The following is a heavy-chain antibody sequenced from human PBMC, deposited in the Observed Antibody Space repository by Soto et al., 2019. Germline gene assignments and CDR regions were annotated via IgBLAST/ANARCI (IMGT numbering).Heavy chain of an antibody. CDR2: ISYDGSNK. Sequence: GGSLRLSCAASGFTFSSYAMHWVRQAPDKVLEWVAVISYDGSNKYYADSVKGRFTISRDNSKNTLYLQMNSLRAEDTAVYYCARGGPQYYYDSSGYQEPYYFDYWGQGTLVTVSS. CDR1: GFTFSSYA. D-gene: IGHD3-22*01. V-gene: IGHV3-30-3*01. J-gene: IGHJ4*02. CDR3: ARGGPQYYYDSSGYQEPYYFDY.